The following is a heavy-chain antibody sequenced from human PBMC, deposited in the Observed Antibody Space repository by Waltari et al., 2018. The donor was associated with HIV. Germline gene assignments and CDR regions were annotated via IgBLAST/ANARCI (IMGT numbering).Heavy chain of an antibody. D-gene: IGHD2-2*01. V-gene: IGHV3-23*01. J-gene: IGHJ5*02. CDR3: AKDPYCSSTSCSGWFDP. Sequence: EVQLLESGGGLVQPGGSLRLSCAASGFTFSSYAMTWVRHAPGKGLEWVSAISGSGGSTYYADSVKGRFTISRDNSKNTLYLQMNSLRAEDTAVYYCAKDPYCSSTSCSGWFDPWGQGTLVTVSS. CDR2: ISGSGGST. CDR1: GFTFSSYA.